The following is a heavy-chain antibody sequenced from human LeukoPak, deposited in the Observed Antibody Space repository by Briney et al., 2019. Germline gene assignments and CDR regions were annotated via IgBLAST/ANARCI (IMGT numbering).Heavy chain of an antibody. D-gene: IGHD5/OR15-5a*01. CDR1: GITFRSYW. Sequence: PGGSLRLSCVVSGITFRSYWMTWVRQAPGKGLEWVANINQDGTEIYYVDSVMGRFTISRENAKNSLYLQMNSLRAEDTAVYYCARDDVVSGTGLGDYWGQGTLVTVSS. CDR3: ARDDVVSGTGLGDY. J-gene: IGHJ4*02. V-gene: IGHV3-7*01. CDR2: INQDGTEI.